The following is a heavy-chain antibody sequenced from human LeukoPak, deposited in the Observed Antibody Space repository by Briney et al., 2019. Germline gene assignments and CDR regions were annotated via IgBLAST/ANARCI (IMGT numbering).Heavy chain of an antibody. D-gene: IGHD6-19*01. CDR3: TRPYSSGYY. CDR1: GFTFSYYG. CDR2: IRSKANSYAT. V-gene: IGHV3-73*01. Sequence: GGSLRISCAASGFTFSYYGMHWVRQAPGKGLEWVGRIRSKANSYATAYAASVKGRFTISRDDSKNTAYLQMNSLKIEDTAVYYCTRPYSSGYYWGQGTLVTVSS. J-gene: IGHJ4*02.